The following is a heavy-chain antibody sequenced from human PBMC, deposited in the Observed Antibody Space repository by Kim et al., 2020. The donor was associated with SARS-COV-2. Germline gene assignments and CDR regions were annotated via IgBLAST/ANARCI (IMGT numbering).Heavy chain of an antibody. CDR2: INPNSGGT. J-gene: IGHJ3*02. CDR3: ARDYRANYGSGSWVYAFDI. Sequence: ASVKVSCKASGYTFTGYYMHWVRQAPGQGLEWMGWINPNSGGTNYAQKFQGRVTMTRDTSISTAYMELSRLRSDDTAVYYCARDYRANYGSGSWVYAFDIWGQGTMVTVSS. CDR1: GYTFTGYY. D-gene: IGHD3-10*01. V-gene: IGHV1-2*02.